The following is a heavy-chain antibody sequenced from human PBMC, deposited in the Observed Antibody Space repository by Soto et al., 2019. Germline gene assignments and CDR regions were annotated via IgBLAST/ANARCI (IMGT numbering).Heavy chain of an antibody. D-gene: IGHD3-10*01. Sequence: QVLLVQSGTEVKKPGSSVKVSWQASGGTSSDYALTWVRQAPGQGLEWMGGIIPIFGTANYAQRFQGRVSITADESSSTAYMELSSLKSEDTAVYYCAGSFKYGSGTFDALDVWGHGTMVMVSS. J-gene: IGHJ3*01. CDR3: AGSFKYGSGTFDALDV. CDR2: IIPIFGTA. CDR1: GGTSSDYA. V-gene: IGHV1-69*01.